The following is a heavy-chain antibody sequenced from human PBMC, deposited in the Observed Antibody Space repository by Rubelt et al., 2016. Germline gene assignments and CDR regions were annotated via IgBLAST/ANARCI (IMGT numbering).Heavy chain of an antibody. Sequence: VQLVQSGAEVKKPGESLKISCKGSGCSFTSYWIGWVRQMPGQGLEWMGIIYPGDSDHSYSPSFQGQVPSPADKSISTAYLQWSSLKASDTAMYYCARHGQVQSGDAFDIWGQGTMVTVSS. D-gene: IGHD1-26*01. CDR2: IYPGDSDH. J-gene: IGHJ3*02. CDR3: ARHGQVQSGDAFDI. CDR1: GCSFTSYW. V-gene: IGHV5-51*01.